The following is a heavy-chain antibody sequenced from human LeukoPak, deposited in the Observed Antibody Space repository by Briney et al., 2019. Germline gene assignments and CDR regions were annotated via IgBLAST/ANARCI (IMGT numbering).Heavy chain of an antibody. CDR1: GGPIRSHY. CDR3: GRDALVGHFSYYYMDV. D-gene: IGHD2-21*01. V-gene: IGHV4-59*11. J-gene: IGHJ6*03. Sequence: PSETLSLPCTLSGGPIRSHYWTWLRQSPVKGLEWVGDVSNSGSTSYNPSLKSRVTISIDTTKNQFSLILRSVTAADTAVYYCGRDALVGHFSYYYMDVWGKGTTVTVSS. CDR2: VSNSGST.